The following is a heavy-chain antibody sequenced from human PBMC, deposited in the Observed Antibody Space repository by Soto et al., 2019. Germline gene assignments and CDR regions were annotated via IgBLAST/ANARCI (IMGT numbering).Heavy chain of an antibody. Sequence: ASVKVSCKASGYTFTSYAMHWVRQAPGQRLEWMGWINAGNGNTKYSQKIQGRVTITRDTSASTAYMELSSLRSEDTAVYYCARGPPYCSSTSCRYSPFDYWGQGTLVTVSS. CDR1: GYTFTSYA. V-gene: IGHV1-3*01. D-gene: IGHD2-2*01. CDR2: INAGNGNT. J-gene: IGHJ4*02. CDR3: ARGPPYCSSTSCRYSPFDY.